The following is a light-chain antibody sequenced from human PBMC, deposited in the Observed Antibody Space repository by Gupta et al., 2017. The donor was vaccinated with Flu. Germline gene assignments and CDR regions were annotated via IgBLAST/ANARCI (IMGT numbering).Light chain of an antibody. CDR1: QSISDW. J-gene: IGKJ1*01. CDR2: KAS. CDR3: QQYDAYPWT. Sequence: LSASLGDRVTITCRASQSISDWLTWYQQKPGTAPKLLIYKASTLESGVPSRFSGSGSGTEFTLTINNLQPDDFATYFCQQYDAYPWTFGQGTKVEIK. V-gene: IGKV1-5*03.